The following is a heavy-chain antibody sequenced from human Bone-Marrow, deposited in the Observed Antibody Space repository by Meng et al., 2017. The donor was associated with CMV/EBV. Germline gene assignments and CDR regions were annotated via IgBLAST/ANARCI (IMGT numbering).Heavy chain of an antibody. V-gene: IGHV3-30*02. J-gene: IGHJ4*02. CDR2: IRDDGSNT. D-gene: IGHD2-21*01. CDR1: GFTLSSYG. CDR3: ARDEGGDNYYDY. Sequence: GGSLRLSCAMSGFTLSSYGMHWVRQAPGKGLEWVAFIRDDGSNTYYADSVKGRFTISRDNSKNTLYLQMNSLRAEDTAVYYCARDEGGDNYYDYWGQGTLVTVSS.